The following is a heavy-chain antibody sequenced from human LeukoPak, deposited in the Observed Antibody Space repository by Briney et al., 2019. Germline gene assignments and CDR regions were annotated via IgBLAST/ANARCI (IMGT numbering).Heavy chain of an antibody. CDR3: ATHSGYGGLGN. D-gene: IGHD5-12*01. CDR2: IYYTGPT. J-gene: IGHJ4*02. V-gene: IGHV4-59*11. CDR1: GGSISSHY. Sequence: PSETLSLTCTVSGGSISSHYWSWIRQPPGTGLEWIGYIYYTGPTNYNPSLKSRVTISLDTSKNQFSLNLSSVTAADTAVYYCATHSGYGGLGNWGQGTLVTVSS.